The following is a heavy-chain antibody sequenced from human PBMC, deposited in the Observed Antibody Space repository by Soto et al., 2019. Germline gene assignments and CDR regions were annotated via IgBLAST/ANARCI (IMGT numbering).Heavy chain of an antibody. D-gene: IGHD6-13*01. CDR1: GGSFSGYY. V-gene: IGHV4-34*01. CDR2: INHSGST. Sequence: SETLSLTCAVYGGSFSGYYWSWIRQPPGKGLEWIGEINHSGSTNYNPSLKSRVTISVDTSKNQFSLKLSSVTAADTAVYYCARQSVAAAGYYYGMDVWGQGTTVT. CDR3: ARQSVAAAGYYYGMDV. J-gene: IGHJ6*02.